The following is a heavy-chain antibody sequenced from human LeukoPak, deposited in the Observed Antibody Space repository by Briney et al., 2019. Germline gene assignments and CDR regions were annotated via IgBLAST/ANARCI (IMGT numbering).Heavy chain of an antibody. CDR3: ARQTGSGLFALP. CDR2: INHSGST. V-gene: IGHV4-34*01. CDR1: GGSFSGYY. J-gene: IGHJ4*02. D-gene: IGHD3-10*01. Sequence: SETLSLTCAVYGGSFSGYYWSWIRQPPGKGLEWIGEINHSGSTNYNPSLKSRVTISVDTSKNQISLRLTSVTAADTAMYYCARQTGSGLFALPGGQGTLVTVSS.